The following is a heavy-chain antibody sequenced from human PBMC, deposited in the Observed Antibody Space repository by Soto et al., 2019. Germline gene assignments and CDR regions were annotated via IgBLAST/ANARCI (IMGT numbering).Heavy chain of an antibody. CDR3: ARDLGSGGGDCYFDY. Sequence: GGSLRLSCAASGCTFSSYAMHWVSQAPGKGLEWVAVISYDGSNKYYADSVKGRFTISRDNSRNTLYLQMNSLRAEDTAVYYCARDLGSGGGDCYFDYWGQGALVTVSS. CDR1: GCTFSSYA. V-gene: IGHV3-30-3*01. D-gene: IGHD2-21*02. J-gene: IGHJ4*02. CDR2: ISYDGSNK.